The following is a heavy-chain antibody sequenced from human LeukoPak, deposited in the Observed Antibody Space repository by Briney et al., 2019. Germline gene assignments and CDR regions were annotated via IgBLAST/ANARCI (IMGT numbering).Heavy chain of an antibody. D-gene: IGHD2-21*02. CDR2: ISWNSGSI. CDR1: GFTFDDYA. J-gene: IGHJ2*01. Sequence: GGSLRLSCAASGFTFDDYAMHWVRQAPGKGLEWVSGISWNSGSIGYADSVKGRLTISRDNAKNSLYLQMNSLRDEDTAVYYCARDYCGGDRRGYWYFDLWGRGTLVTVSS. CDR3: ARDYCGGDRRGYWYFDL. V-gene: IGHV3-9*01.